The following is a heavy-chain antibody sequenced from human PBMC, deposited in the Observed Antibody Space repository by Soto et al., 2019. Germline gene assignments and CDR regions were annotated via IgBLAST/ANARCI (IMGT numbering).Heavy chain of an antibody. CDR2: IIPYYNTL. D-gene: IGHD6-13*01. V-gene: IGHV1-69*01. CDR1: EGTFNSYA. CDR3: ASGASRWYPYFFDS. Sequence: QAQVVQSGAEVRKPGSSVKLSCKSSEGTFNSYAIAWVRQAPGQGLEWMGGIIPYYNTLNYAQKFQDRVTITADDSTNTVYMELSSLRSDDTAVYFCASGASRWYPYFFDSWAQGTLVTVSS. J-gene: IGHJ4*02.